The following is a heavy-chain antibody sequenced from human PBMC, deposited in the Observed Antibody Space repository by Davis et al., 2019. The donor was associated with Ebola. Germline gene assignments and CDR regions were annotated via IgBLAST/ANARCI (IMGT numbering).Heavy chain of an antibody. CDR2: INPHNGNT. J-gene: IGHJ6*02. V-gene: IGHV1-18*04. CDR3: ARWGSVSTSYYHYYGMDV. D-gene: IGHD3-16*01. CDR1: GYTFTSYG. Sequence: AASVKVSCKASGYTFTSYGITWVRQAPGQGLEWMGWINPHNGNTNYAQNVQGRVTMTTDTSTSTAYMEVGILRSEDTAVYYCARWGSVSTSYYHYYGMDVWGQGTTVTVSS.